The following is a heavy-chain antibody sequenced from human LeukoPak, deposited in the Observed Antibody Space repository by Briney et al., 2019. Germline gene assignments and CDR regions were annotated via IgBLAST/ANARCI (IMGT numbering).Heavy chain of an antibody. D-gene: IGHD6-6*01. J-gene: IGHJ4*02. Sequence: PSETLSLTCTVSGCSISDYHWSWIRQPPGKGLEWIGHISYSGSTNYNPSLKSRVTISGDTSKNQFPLKLSSVTAADTAVYYCARGEAQFDYWGQGTLVTVSS. CDR1: GCSISDYH. CDR2: ISYSGST. CDR3: ARGEAQFDY. V-gene: IGHV4-59*01.